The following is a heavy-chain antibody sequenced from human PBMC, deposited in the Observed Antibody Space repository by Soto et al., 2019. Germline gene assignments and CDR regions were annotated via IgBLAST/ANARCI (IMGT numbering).Heavy chain of an antibody. CDR3: ARKYQLLGGWFDP. CDR2: SNAGNGNT. J-gene: IGHJ5*02. V-gene: IGHV1-3*01. D-gene: IGHD2-2*01. Sequence: QVQLVQSGAEVKKPGASVKVSCTDSGYTFTSYAMHWVRQAPGQRLEWMGWSNAGNGNTKYSQKFQGRVTSTRDTSAITAYMELSSLRSEDTAVYYGARKYQLLGGWFDPWGQGTLVTVSS. CDR1: GYTFTSYA.